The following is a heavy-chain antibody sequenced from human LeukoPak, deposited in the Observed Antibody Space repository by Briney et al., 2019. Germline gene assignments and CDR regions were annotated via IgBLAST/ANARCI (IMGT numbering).Heavy chain of an antibody. CDR2: INPNSGGT. CDR3: ARGRVAAAGPNWFDP. J-gene: IGHJ5*02. V-gene: IGHV1-2*02. CDR1: GYTFTGYY. D-gene: IGHD6-13*01. Sequence: ASVKVSCKASGYTFTGYYMHWVRQAPGQGLEWMGWINPNSGGTNYAQKFQGRVTMTRDTSISTAYMELSRLRSDDTAVYYCARGRVAAAGPNWFDPWGQGTLVTVSS.